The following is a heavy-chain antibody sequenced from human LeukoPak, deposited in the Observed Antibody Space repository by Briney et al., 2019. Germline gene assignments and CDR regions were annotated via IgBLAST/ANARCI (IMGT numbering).Heavy chain of an antibody. Sequence: SETLSLTCTVSGGSISSSSYYWGWIRQPPGKGLEWIESIYYSGSTYYNPSLKSRVTISVDTSKNQFSLKLSSVTAADTAVYYCARPGSSSWYPFGHFQHWGQGTLVTVSS. V-gene: IGHV4-39*01. CDR1: GGSISSSSYY. CDR3: ARPGSSSWYPFGHFQH. J-gene: IGHJ1*01. D-gene: IGHD6-13*01. CDR2: IYYSGST.